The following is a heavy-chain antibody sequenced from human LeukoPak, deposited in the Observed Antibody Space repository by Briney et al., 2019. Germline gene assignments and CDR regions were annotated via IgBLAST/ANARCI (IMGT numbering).Heavy chain of an antibody. CDR2: ISSSSSYI. V-gene: IGHV3-21*01. CDR3: ARDGYSYGYSLDY. J-gene: IGHJ4*02. D-gene: IGHD5-18*01. Sequence: GGSLRLSCAASGFTFSSYSMNWVRQAPGKGLEWVSSISSSSSYIYYADSVKGRSTISRDNAKNSLYLQMNSLRAEDTAVYYCARDGYSYGYSLDYWGQGTLVTVSS. CDR1: GFTFSSYS.